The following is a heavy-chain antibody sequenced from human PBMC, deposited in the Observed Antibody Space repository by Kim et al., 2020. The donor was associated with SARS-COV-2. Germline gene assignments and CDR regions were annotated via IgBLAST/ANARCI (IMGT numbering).Heavy chain of an antibody. D-gene: IGHD6-19*01. V-gene: IGHV6-1*01. J-gene: IGHJ5*02. Sequence: AVSVKSRITINPATSKNQFSLQLNSVTPEDTAVYYCARDDSSGIRRGFDPWGQGTLVTVSS. CDR3: ARDDSSGIRRGFDP.